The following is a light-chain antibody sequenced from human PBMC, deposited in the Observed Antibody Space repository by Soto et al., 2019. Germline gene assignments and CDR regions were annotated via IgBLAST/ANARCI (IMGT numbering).Light chain of an antibody. CDR2: GAS. Sequence: EIVLTQSPGTLSLSPGERATLSCRASQSVSNNYLAWYQQKPGQAPRLLIYGASTRATGIPARFSGSGSGTEFTLTISRLEPEDFAVYYCQQYGSSSITFGQGTRLEIK. J-gene: IGKJ5*01. CDR1: QSVSNNY. CDR3: QQYGSSSIT. V-gene: IGKV3-20*01.